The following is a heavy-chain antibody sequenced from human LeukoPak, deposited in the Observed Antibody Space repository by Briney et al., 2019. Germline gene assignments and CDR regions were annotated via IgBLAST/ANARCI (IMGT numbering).Heavy chain of an antibody. V-gene: IGHV3-11*01. J-gene: IGHJ3*02. Sequence: GGSLRLSCAASGFTFSDYYMSWIRQAPGKGLEWVSYISSSGTTMSYADSVKGRFTISRDNAKNSLYLQMNSLRADDTAVYYCARAPSSGYPSGAFDICGQGTMVTV. CDR3: ARAPSSGYPSGAFDI. D-gene: IGHD3-22*01. CDR1: GFTFSDYY. CDR2: ISSSGTTM.